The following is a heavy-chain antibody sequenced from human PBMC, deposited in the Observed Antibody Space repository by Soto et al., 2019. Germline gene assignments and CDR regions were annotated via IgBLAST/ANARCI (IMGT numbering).Heavy chain of an antibody. CDR1: GFTFSNAW. CDR2: IKSKTDGGTT. Sequence: GGSLRLSCAASGFTFSNAWMSWVRQAPGKGLEWVGRIKSKTDGGTTDYAAPVKGSFTISRDDSKNTLYLQMNSLKTEDTAVYYCTVVPNYDILTGTAAFDIWGQGTMVTVSS. V-gene: IGHV3-15*01. CDR3: TVVPNYDILTGTAAFDI. J-gene: IGHJ3*02. D-gene: IGHD3-9*01.